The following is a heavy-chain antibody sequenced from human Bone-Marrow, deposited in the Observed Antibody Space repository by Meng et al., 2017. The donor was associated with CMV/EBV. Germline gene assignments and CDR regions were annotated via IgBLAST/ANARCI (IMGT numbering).Heavy chain of an antibody. J-gene: IGHJ4*02. CDR3: ARDWLLLTFLDY. D-gene: IGHD2-15*01. CDR1: GFSFSSYW. Sequence: SCEASGFSFSSYWMSWVPQAPGKGLEWVANIKEDGSEKYYVDSVRGRFTISRDNAKNSLYLQMNSLRAEDTAVYYCARDWLLLTFLDYWGLGTLVTVSS. V-gene: IGHV3-7*03. CDR2: IKEDGSEK.